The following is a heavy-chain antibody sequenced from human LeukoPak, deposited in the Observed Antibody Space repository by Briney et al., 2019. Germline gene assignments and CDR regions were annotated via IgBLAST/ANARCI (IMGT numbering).Heavy chain of an antibody. CDR3: ARVWLYYYYMDV. D-gene: IGHD5-24*01. Sequence: ASVKVSCKASGYTFTGYYMHWVRQAPGQGLEWMGWINPNSGGTNYAQKFQGRVTMTRDTSISTAYMELSRLRSDDTAVYYCARVWLYYYYMDVWGKGTTVTISS. V-gene: IGHV1-2*02. CDR2: INPNSGGT. CDR1: GYTFTGYY. J-gene: IGHJ6*03.